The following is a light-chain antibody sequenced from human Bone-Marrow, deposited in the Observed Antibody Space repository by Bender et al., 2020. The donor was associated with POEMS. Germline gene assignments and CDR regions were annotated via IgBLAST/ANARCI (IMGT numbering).Light chain of an antibody. V-gene: IGLV2-11*01. Sequence: QSALTQPRSVSGSPGQSVTISCTGTSSDIGGYNYVSWYQQHPGKAPKLMIYDVSKRPSGVPDRFSGSNSGDTATLTISGTQAMDEADYYCQAWDNTIAIFGGGTKLTVL. CDR2: DVS. J-gene: IGLJ2*01. CDR3: QAWDNTIAI. CDR1: SSDIGGYNY.